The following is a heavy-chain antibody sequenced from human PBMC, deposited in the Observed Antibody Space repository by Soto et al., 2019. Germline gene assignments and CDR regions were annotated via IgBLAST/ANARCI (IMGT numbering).Heavy chain of an antibody. Sequence: VQLVESGGGVVQPGRSLRLSCAASGFTFSAYGMNWVRQAPGKGLEWVAYISSSSSYMYYADSVKGRFTVSRDNAQKSLYLEMNSLRADDTAVYYCARDFPRLLPHLTSGYFQHWGQGTLVTVSS. CDR1: GFTFSAYG. V-gene: IGHV3-21*01. CDR2: ISSSSSYM. CDR3: ARDFPRLLPHLTSGYFQH. J-gene: IGHJ1*01.